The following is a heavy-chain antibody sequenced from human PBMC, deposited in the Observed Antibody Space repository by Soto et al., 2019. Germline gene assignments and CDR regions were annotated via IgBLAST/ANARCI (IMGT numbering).Heavy chain of an antibody. Sequence: QMQLQESGSGLVKHSQTLSLTCAVSGGPINSGDYSWTWIRQPPGRGLEWIGNIHHRGTTYYTPSLKSRSTISLDTSKNLFSLNLTYVTAADTAVYYGARTTYFDFWSSHYFDYWGRGTLVTVSS. V-gene: IGHV4-30-2*01. D-gene: IGHD3-3*01. CDR2: IHHRGTT. CDR3: ARTTYFDFWSSHYFDY. CDR1: GGPINSGDYS. J-gene: IGHJ4*02.